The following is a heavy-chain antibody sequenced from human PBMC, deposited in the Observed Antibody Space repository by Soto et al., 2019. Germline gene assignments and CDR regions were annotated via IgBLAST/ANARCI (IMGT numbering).Heavy chain of an antibody. CDR2: NYYSGIT. CDR3: ARGSSIAGLYYGMDV. Sequence: SETLSLTCAVSGGSSSSACYYWTCIRQHPGKGLEWIGYNYYSGITYYNPSLKSRVTISLDTSKNQFSLKLSSVTAADTAVYYCARGSSIAGLYYGMDVWGQGTTVT. D-gene: IGHD6-6*01. J-gene: IGHJ6*02. CDR1: GGSSSSACYY. V-gene: IGHV4-31*11.